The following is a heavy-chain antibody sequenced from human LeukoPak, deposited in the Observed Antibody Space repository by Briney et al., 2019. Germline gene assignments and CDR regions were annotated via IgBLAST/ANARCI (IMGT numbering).Heavy chain of an antibody. Sequence: GGSLRLSCAVSGFTFRNYWMIWVRQAPGKGLEWVANINEDGSKKYYVGSVEGRFTISRDDAKNSLFLQMNSLRDEDTGVYYCATSTYSSSPSWGQGTLVTVSS. V-gene: IGHV3-7*01. J-gene: IGHJ5*02. D-gene: IGHD6-6*01. CDR2: INEDGSKK. CDR1: GFTFRNYW. CDR3: ATSTYSSSPS.